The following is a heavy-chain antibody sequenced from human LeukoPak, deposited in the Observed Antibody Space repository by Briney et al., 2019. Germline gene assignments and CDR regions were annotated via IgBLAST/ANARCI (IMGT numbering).Heavy chain of an antibody. CDR2: IIPIFGTA. D-gene: IGHD2-15*01. CDR3: ATPRVGYCSGGICYWFVP. Sequence: MGGIIPIFGTANYAQKFQGRVTITADEFTSTAYMELSSLRSEDTAVYYCATPRVGYCSGGICYWFVPWGQGTLVTVSS. J-gene: IGHJ5*02. V-gene: IGHV1-69*01.